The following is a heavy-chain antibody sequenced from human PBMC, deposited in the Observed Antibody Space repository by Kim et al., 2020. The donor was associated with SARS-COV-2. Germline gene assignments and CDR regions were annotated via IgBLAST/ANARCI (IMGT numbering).Heavy chain of an antibody. CDR1: GGTFSSYA. Sequence: SVKVSCKASGGTFSSYAISWVRQAPGQGLEWMGGIIPIFGTANYAQKFQGRVTITADESTSTAYMELSSLRSEDTAVYYCARSGSYYYDSSGYPYGMDVWGQGTTVTVSS. CDR3: ARSGSYYYDSSGYPYGMDV. J-gene: IGHJ6*02. CDR2: IIPIFGTA. V-gene: IGHV1-69*13. D-gene: IGHD3-22*01.